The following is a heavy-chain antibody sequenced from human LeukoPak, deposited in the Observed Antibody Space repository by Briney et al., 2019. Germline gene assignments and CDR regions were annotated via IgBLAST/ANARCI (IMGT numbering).Heavy chain of an antibody. CDR3: AREENGRFDY. V-gene: IGHV4-30-2*01. Sequence: PSETLSLTCTVSGGSISSGGYYWSWIRQPPGKGLEWIGYIYHSGSTYYNPSLKSRVTISVDRSKNQFSLKLSSVTAADTAVYYCAREENGRFDYWGQGTLVTVSS. CDR1: GGSISSGGYY. CDR2: IYHSGST. J-gene: IGHJ4*02.